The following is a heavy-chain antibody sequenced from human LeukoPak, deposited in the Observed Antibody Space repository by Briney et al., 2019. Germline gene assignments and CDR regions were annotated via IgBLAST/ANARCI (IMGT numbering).Heavy chain of an antibody. D-gene: IGHD7-27*01. CDR3: ARVQTANWETSVCDAFDM. CDR2: ITSSSFI. CDR1: GFTFSSYT. J-gene: IGHJ3*02. Sequence: GRSLRLSCAASGFTFSSYTMNWVRQAPGKGLELVSSITSSSFIYSADSLKGRFTISRDNAKNSLYLQMNSRRAEDTAVYYCARVQTANWETSVCDAFDMWGRGTMVTVSS. V-gene: IGHV3-21*01.